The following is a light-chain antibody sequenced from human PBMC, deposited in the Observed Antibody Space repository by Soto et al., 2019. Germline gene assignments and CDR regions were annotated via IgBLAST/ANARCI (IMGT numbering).Light chain of an antibody. CDR2: EVG. Sequence: QSALTQPASVSRSPGQSITISCTGTSSDVGSYNLVSWYQQHPGKAPKLMIYEVGKRPSGVSYRFSGSKSGNTASLTISGLQAEDEADYYCCSYATGRTYVVCGGGTKLTVL. CDR3: CSYATGRTYVV. V-gene: IGLV2-23*02. J-gene: IGLJ2*01. CDR1: SSDVGSYNL.